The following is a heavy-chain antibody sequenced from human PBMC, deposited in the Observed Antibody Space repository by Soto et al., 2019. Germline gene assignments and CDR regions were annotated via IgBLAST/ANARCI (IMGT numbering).Heavy chain of an antibody. CDR3: AKVSKLYYDILTGYGYGMDF. V-gene: IGHV3-23*01. Sequence: GGSLRLSCAASGFTFSSYAMSWVRQAPGKGLEWVSAISGSGGSTYYADSVKGRFTISRDNSKNTLYLQMNSLRAEDTAVYYCAKVSKLYYDILTGYGYGMDFWGQGTTVTVSS. CDR1: GFTFSSYA. CDR2: ISGSGGST. D-gene: IGHD3-9*01. J-gene: IGHJ6*02.